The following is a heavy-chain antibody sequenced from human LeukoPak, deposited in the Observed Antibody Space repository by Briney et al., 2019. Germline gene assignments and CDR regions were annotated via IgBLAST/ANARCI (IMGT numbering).Heavy chain of an antibody. CDR1: GFTFSSYG. J-gene: IGHJ4*02. D-gene: IGHD3-22*01. CDR2: IRYDGSNK. Sequence: SGGSLRLSCAASGFTFSSYGMHWVRQAPGKGLEWVAFIRYDGSNKYYADSVKGRFTISRDNSKNTLYLQMNSLRAEDTAVYYCAKDYDSSGYYYVMYYFDYWGQGTLVTVSS. V-gene: IGHV3-30*02. CDR3: AKDYDSSGYYYVMYYFDY.